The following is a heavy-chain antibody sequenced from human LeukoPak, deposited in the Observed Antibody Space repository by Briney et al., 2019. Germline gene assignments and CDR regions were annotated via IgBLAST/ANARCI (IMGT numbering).Heavy chain of an antibody. J-gene: IGHJ4*02. CDR1: GGSISTYY. Sequence: SETLSLTCTVSGGSISTYYWSWIRQPPGKGLEWIGYIYYSGSSNYNPSLKSRVTISVDTSKNQFSLKLSSVTAADTAVYYCAREVVAAAGTVDYWGQGTLVTVSS. CDR3: AREVVAAAGTVDY. V-gene: IGHV4-59*01. D-gene: IGHD6-13*01. CDR2: IYYSGSS.